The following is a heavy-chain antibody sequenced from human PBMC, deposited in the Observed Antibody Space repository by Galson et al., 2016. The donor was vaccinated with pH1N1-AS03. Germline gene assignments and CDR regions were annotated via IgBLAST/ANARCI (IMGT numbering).Heavy chain of an antibody. V-gene: IGHV3-23*01. CDR3: GIDV. CDR1: GFTFNDYS. CDR2: INDMGDRT. D-gene: IGHD4/OR15-4a*01. J-gene: IGHJ6*02. Sequence: SLRLSCAASGFTFNDYSMFWVRQAPGKGLEWVSAINDMGDRTFYTDSVKGRFTISRDNSRNTLYLDMNGLRAENTADDYRGIDVWGQGTTVIVSS.